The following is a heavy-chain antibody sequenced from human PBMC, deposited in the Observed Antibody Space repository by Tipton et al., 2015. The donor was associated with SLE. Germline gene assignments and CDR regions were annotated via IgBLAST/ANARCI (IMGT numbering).Heavy chain of an antibody. CDR1: GLTFSSYS. V-gene: IGHV3-21*01. D-gene: IGHD3-3*01. Sequence: SLRLSCAAAGLTFSSYSMNWVRQAPGKGLEWVSSISSSNSYIYYADSVRGRFTISRDNAQNSLYLQMNSLRAEDTAVYYCARDYDFWSGFYQGADAFDIWGQGTMVTVSS. CDR2: ISSSNSYI. CDR3: ARDYDFWSGFYQGADAFDI. J-gene: IGHJ3*02.